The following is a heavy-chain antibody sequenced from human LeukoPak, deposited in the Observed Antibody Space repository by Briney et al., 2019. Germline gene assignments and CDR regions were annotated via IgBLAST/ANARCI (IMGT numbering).Heavy chain of an antibody. Sequence: GGSLRLSXAASGFTFSDYYMSWIRQAPGKGLEWVSYVRSSGSTIYYADSVKGRFTISRDNAKNSLYLQMNSLRAEDTAVYYCTRDRAYSTFDYWGQGTLVTVSS. J-gene: IGHJ4*02. CDR1: GFTFSDYY. D-gene: IGHD1-26*01. CDR3: TRDRAYSTFDY. V-gene: IGHV3-11*04. CDR2: VRSSGSTI.